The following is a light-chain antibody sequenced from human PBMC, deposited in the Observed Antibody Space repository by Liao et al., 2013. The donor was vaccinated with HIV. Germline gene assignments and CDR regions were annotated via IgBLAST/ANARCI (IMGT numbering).Light chain of an antibody. CDR3: QAWDSSTNYV. J-gene: IGLJ1*01. CDR1: KLGDKY. Sequence: SYELTQPPSVSVSPGQTASITCSGDKLGDKYAWWYQQKPGQAPVLVIYQDNKRPSGIPERFSGSNSGNTATLTISGTQPMDEADYYCQAWDSSTNYVFGTGTKVTVL. V-gene: IGLV3-1*01. CDR2: QDN.